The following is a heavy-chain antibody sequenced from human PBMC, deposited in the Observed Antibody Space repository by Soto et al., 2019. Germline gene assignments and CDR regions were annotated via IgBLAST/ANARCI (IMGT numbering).Heavy chain of an antibody. Sequence: EVQWVESGGDLVQPGGSLRLSCAASGFTFGIYWMQCVRQVPGEGLVWVSSVNTDESMTNYADCVKGRFTISRDNARNTLYLEMNNLRVEDSALYYCARSRRSWSPFDAFDVWGQGTMVAVSP. D-gene: IGHD2-8*02. V-gene: IGHV3-74*01. J-gene: IGHJ3*01. CDR2: VNTDESMT. CDR1: GFTFGIYW. CDR3: ARSRRSWSPFDAFDV.